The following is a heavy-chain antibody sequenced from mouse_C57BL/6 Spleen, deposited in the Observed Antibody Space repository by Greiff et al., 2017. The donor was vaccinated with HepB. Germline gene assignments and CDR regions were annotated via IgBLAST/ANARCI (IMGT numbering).Heavy chain of an antibody. Sequence: QVQLQQSGPGLVAPSQSLSITCTVSGFSLTSYAISWVRQPPGKGLEWLGVIWTGGGTNYNSALKSRLSISKDNSKSQVFLKMNSLQTDDTARYYCARSTVVKGYYAMDYWGQGTSVTVSS. V-gene: IGHV2-9-1*01. CDR2: IWTGGGT. CDR1: GFSLTSYA. CDR3: ARSTVVKGYYAMDY. D-gene: IGHD1-1*01. J-gene: IGHJ4*01.